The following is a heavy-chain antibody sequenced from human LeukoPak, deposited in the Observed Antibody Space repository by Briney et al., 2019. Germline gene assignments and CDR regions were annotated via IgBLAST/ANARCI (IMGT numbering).Heavy chain of an antibody. CDR2: IRSKANNYAT. CDR3: TSRSYRGVDYFDY. Sequence: PGGSLRLSCAASGFIFSGSAMHWVRQASGKGLEWVGRIRSKANNYATAYAASVKGRFTISRDDSKNTAYLQMNCLKTEDTAVYYCTSRSYRGVDYFDYWGQGTLVTVSS. J-gene: IGHJ4*02. CDR1: GFIFSGSA. D-gene: IGHD4-11*01. V-gene: IGHV3-73*01.